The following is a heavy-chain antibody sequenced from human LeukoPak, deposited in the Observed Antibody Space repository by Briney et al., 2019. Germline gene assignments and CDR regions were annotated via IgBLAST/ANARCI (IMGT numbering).Heavy chain of an antibody. CDR2: IYYSGST. J-gene: IGHJ4*02. CDR3: ATSAMVSSRALDY. Sequence: SQTLSLTCTVSGGSISSGGYYWSWIRQHPGMGLEWIGYIYYSGSTYYNPSLKSRVTISVDTSKNQFSLKLSSVTAADTAVYYCATSAMVSSRALDYWGQGTLVTVSS. D-gene: IGHD5-18*01. CDR1: GGSISSGGYY. V-gene: IGHV4-31*03.